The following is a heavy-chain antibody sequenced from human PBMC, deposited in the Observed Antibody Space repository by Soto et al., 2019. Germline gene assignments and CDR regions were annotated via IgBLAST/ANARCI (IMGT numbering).Heavy chain of an antibody. CDR1: GFTFSSYA. CDR2: ISYDGSNK. J-gene: IGHJ6*02. V-gene: IGHV3-30-3*01. Sequence: GGSLRLSCAASGFTFSSYAMHWVRQAPGKGLEWVAVISYDGSNKYYADSVKGRFTISRDNSKNTLYLQMNSLRAEDTAVYYCARAPMVRGVTNYYYYYGMDVWGQGTTVTVSS. D-gene: IGHD3-10*01. CDR3: ARAPMVRGVTNYYYYYGMDV.